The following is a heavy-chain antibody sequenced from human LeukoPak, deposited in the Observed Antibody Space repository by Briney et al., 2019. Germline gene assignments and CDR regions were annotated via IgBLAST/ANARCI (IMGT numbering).Heavy chain of an antibody. D-gene: IGHD2-15*01. CDR2: ISSSGSTI. CDR1: GFTFSSYE. CDR3: ARDCGGGSCYGYYYYGMDV. Sequence: GGSLRLSCAASGFTFSSYEMNWVRQAPGKGLEWVSYISSSGSTIYCADSVKGRFTISRDNAKNSLYLQMNSLRAEDTAVYYCARDCGGGSCYGYYYYGMDVWGKGTTVTVSS. J-gene: IGHJ6*04. V-gene: IGHV3-48*03.